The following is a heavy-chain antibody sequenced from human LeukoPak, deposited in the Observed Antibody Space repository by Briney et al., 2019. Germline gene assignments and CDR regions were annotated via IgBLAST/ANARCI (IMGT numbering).Heavy chain of an antibody. CDR3: SATEFLEWWGAFEDY. Sequence: GGSLRLSCAASGFTFSSYGMHWVRQAPGKGLEWVAFIRYDGSNKYYADSVKGRFTISRDNSKNTLYLQMNSLRAEDTAVYYCSATEFLEWWGAFEDYWGQGTLVTVSS. D-gene: IGHD3-3*01. CDR2: IRYDGSNK. V-gene: IGHV3-30*02. J-gene: IGHJ4*02. CDR1: GFTFSSYG.